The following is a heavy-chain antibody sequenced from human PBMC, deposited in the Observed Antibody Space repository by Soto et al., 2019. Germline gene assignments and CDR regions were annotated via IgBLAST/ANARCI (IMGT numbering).Heavy chain of an antibody. CDR2: ISYDGSNK. Sequence: GGSLRLSCAASGFTFSSYGMHWVRQAPGKGLEWVAVISYDGSNKYYADSVKGRFTISRDNSKNTLYLQMNSLRAEDTAVYYCAKATGDGLGIMDVWGKGTTVTVSS. D-gene: IGHD3-10*01. CDR3: AKATGDGLGIMDV. V-gene: IGHV3-30*18. CDR1: GFTFSSYG. J-gene: IGHJ6*03.